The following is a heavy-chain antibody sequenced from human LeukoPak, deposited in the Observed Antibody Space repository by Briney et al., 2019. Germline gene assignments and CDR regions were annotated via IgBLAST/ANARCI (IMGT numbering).Heavy chain of an antibody. CDR3: ARQGEYCSGGSCYMAWFDP. Sequence: SETLSLTCTVSGGSISSYYWSWIRQPPGKGLEWIGYIYYSGSTNYNPSLKSRVTISVDTSKNQFSLKLSSVTAADTAVYYCARQGEYCSGGSCYMAWFDPWGQGTLVTVSS. V-gene: IGHV4-59*08. CDR1: GGSISSYY. D-gene: IGHD2-15*01. CDR2: IYYSGST. J-gene: IGHJ5*02.